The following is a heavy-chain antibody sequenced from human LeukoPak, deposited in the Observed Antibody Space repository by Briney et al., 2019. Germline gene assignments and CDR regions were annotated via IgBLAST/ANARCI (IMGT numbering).Heavy chain of an antibody. CDR3: ARVDTAMVTSDFDY. Sequence: SETLSLTCAVYGGSFSGYYWSWIRQPPGKGLEWIGEINHSGSTNYNPSLKSRVTISVDTSKNQFSLKLSSVTAADTAVYYRARVDTAMVTSDFDYWGQGTLVTVSS. CDR2: INHSGST. CDR1: GGSFSGYY. V-gene: IGHV4-34*01. J-gene: IGHJ4*02. D-gene: IGHD5-18*01.